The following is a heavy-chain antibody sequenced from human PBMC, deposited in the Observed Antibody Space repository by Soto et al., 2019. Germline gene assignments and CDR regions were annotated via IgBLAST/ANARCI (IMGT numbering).Heavy chain of an antibody. D-gene: IGHD2-15*01. CDR1: GFSLNTRAVG. CDR2: INWNDDE. J-gene: IGHJ3*02. Sequence: QITLKESGPTLVKPTQTLTLTCTFSGFSLNTRAVGVGWIRQPPGKALEWLALINWNDDERYSLSLKDRLTITKDTSRNHVVLTMTNVDPVDTATYYCAHRHDLGGFDIWGQGTTVTVSS. CDR3: AHRHDLGGFDI. V-gene: IGHV2-5*01.